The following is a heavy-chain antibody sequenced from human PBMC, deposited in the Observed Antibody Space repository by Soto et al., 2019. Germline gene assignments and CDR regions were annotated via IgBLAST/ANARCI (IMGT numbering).Heavy chain of an antibody. Sequence: QVQLVQSGAEVKKPGSSVKVSCKASGGTFSSYTISWVRQAPGQGLEWMGRIIPILGIANYAQKFQGRVTITAAKSTSTAYMELSSLRSEDTAVYYCARSGDYLGWFDPWGQGTLVTVSS. CDR1: GGTFSSYT. D-gene: IGHD4-17*01. CDR3: ARSGDYLGWFDP. V-gene: IGHV1-69*02. CDR2: IIPILGIA. J-gene: IGHJ5*02.